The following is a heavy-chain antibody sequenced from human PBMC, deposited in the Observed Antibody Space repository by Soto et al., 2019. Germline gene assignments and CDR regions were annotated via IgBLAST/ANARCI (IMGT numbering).Heavy chain of an antibody. J-gene: IGHJ6*02. CDR2: IDWDDDK. D-gene: IGHD2-15*01. Sequence: SGPTLVNPTQTLTLTCTFSGFSPSTSGMRVSWIRQPPGKALEWLARIDWDDDKFYSTSLKTRLTISKDTSKNQVVLTMTNVDPVDTATYYCARAVATPWSMGVWGQGTTVTVSS. V-gene: IGHV2-70*04. CDR3: ARAVATPWSMGV. CDR1: GFSPSTSGMR.